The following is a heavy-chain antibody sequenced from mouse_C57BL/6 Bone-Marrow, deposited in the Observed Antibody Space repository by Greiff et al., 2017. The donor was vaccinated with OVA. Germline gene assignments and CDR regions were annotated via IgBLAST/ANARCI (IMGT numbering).Heavy chain of an antibody. CDR1: GFSLTSYG. D-gene: IGHD2-5*01. V-gene: IGHV2-2*01. CDR3: ARSDSNYVLYAMDY. Sequence: QVQLQQSGPGLVQPSQSLSITCTVSGFSLTSYGVHWVRQSPGKGLEWLGVIWSGGSTDYNAAFISRLSISKDNSKSQVFVKMNSLQADDTAIYYCARSDSNYVLYAMDYWGQGTSVTVSS. J-gene: IGHJ4*01. CDR2: IWSGGST.